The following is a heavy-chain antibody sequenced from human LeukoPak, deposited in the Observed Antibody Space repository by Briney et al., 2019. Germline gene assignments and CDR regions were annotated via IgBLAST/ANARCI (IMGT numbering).Heavy chain of an antibody. J-gene: IGHJ4*02. CDR1: GGSISSSSYY. D-gene: IGHD3-10*01. CDR2: IYYSGST. V-gene: IGHV4-39*01. Sequence: PSETLSLTCTVSGGSISSSSYYWGWIRQPPGKGLEWIGSIYYSGSTYYNPSLKSRVTISVHTSKNQFYLELSSVTGADTAVYYCVEGGAGRPYDYWGQGTLVTVST. CDR3: VEGGAGRPYDY.